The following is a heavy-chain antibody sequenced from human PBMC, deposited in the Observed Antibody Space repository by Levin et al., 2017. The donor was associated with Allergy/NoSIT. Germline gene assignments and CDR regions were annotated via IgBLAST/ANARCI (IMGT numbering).Heavy chain of an antibody. CDR1: TFSFSNYA. J-gene: IGHJ2*01. Sequence: GGSLRLSCSAASTFSFSNYAMHWVRQAPGKGLEWVAVISYDGNKKYYVDSVKGRFTISRDNSKTTLYLQMDSLRAEDTAMYYCARAPGDYYASGNYFRDWYVDLWGRGTLVTVSS. CDR3: ARAPGDYYASGNYFRDWYVDL. CDR2: ISYDGNKK. V-gene: IGHV3-30-3*01. D-gene: IGHD3-10*01.